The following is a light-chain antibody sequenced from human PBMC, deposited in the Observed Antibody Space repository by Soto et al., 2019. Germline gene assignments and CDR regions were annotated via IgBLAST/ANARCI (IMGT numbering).Light chain of an antibody. Sequence: EIVLTQSPGTLSLSPGERATLSCRASHTISSSYLAWYQQKPGQAPRLLMYDATSRANGIPERFSGRGSGTHFTLTVSRLEPEDFAVYYCQQYGSTPWTFGRGTKV. CDR1: HTISSSY. V-gene: IGKV3-20*01. CDR3: QQYGSTPWT. CDR2: DAT. J-gene: IGKJ1*01.